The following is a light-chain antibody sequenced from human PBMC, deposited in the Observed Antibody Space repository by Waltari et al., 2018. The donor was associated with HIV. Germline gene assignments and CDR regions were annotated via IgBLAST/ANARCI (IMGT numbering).Light chain of an antibody. J-gene: IGLJ3*02. V-gene: IGLV2-11*01. CDR1: YSNIGGYNF. Sequence: QSALTQPRSVSGSPGQSVTISCTGTYSNIGGYNFVSWYQQHPGKAPKLMIYDVRERPSGVSDRFSGSKSGNRASRTISGVQAEDEADYYCSSYAYNSVLVFGGGTKLTVL. CDR2: DVR. CDR3: SSYAYNSVLV.